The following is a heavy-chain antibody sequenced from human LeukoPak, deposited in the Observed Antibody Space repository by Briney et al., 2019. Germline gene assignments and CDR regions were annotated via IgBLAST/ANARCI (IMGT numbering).Heavy chain of an antibody. CDR2: ISWNSGSI. D-gene: IGHD3-22*01. CDR3: AKRRDSGYFDY. CDR1: GFTFDDYA. Sequence: PGRSLRLSCAASGFTFDDYAMHWVRQAPGKGLEWVSGISWNSGSIGYADSVKGRFTISRDNAKNSLYLQMNSLRAEDTALYYCAKRRDSGYFDYWGQGTLVTVSS. V-gene: IGHV3-9*01. J-gene: IGHJ4*02.